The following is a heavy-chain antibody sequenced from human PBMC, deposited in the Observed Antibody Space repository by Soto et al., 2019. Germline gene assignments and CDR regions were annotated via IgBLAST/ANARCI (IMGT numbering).Heavy chain of an antibody. CDR3: AKDPSRTTTNRNFDF. CDR1: GFTFSSFA. D-gene: IGHD1-26*01. V-gene: IGHV3-23*01. CDR2: MSGGGGSA. J-gene: IGHJ4*02. Sequence: SGGSLRLSCVGSGFTFSSFAMSWVRQAPGKGLEWVSAMSGGGGSAYHADSVKGRFTISRDNSKNTLYLQMNSLRVEDTAVYYCAKDPSRTTTNRNFDFWGQGTLVTVSS.